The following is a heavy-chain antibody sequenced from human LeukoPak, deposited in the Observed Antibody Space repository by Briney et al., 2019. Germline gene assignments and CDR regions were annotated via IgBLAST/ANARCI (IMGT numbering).Heavy chain of an antibody. V-gene: IGHV1-8*01. J-gene: IGHJ4*02. Sequence: ASVKVSCKASGYTFTSYDINWVRQATGQGLEWLGWMNPYTGKTGYAQKFQGRVTFTGDTSIRTAYMEVSSLTSEDTAVYYCARAPTPFYYDSSAYYSDFWGQGTLVTVSS. CDR2: MNPYTGKT. CDR1: GYTFTSYD. CDR3: ARAPTPFYYDSSAYYSDF. D-gene: IGHD3-22*01.